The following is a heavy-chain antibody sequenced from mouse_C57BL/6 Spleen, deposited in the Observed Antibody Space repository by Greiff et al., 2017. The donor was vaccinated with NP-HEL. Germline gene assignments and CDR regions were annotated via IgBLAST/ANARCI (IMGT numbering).Heavy chain of an antibody. J-gene: IGHJ2*01. CDR1: GFTFSSYA. V-gene: IGHV5-4*01. Sequence: EVKLVESGGGLVKPGGSLKLSCAASGFTFSSYAMSWVRQTPEKRLEWVATISDGGSYTYYPDNVKGRFTISRDNAKNNLFLQMSHLKSEDTAMYYCARDEDYGSSYGYWAQGTTLTVSS. D-gene: IGHD1-1*01. CDR3: ARDEDYGSSYGY. CDR2: ISDGGSYT.